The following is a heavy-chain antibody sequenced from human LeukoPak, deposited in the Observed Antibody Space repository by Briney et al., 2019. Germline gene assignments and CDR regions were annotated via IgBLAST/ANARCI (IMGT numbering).Heavy chain of an antibody. J-gene: IGHJ4*02. Sequence: GGSLRLSCAASGFTFSSYSMNWVRQAPGKGLEWVSSISSSSSYIYYADSVKGRFTISRDNAKNSLYLQMNSLRAEDTAVYYCARISTHNGYSGYDWGVSDYWGQRTLVTVSS. D-gene: IGHD5-12*01. CDR3: ARISTHNGYSGYDWGVSDY. V-gene: IGHV3-21*01. CDR2: ISSSSSYI. CDR1: GFTFSSYS.